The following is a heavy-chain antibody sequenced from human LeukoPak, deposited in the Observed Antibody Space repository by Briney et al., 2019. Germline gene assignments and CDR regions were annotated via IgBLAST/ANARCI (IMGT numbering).Heavy chain of an antibody. CDR2: ISYDGNNK. CDR1: GFTFSSYA. V-gene: IGHV3-30*04. J-gene: IGHJ4*02. D-gene: IGHD2-15*01. Sequence: GRSLRLSCAASGFTFSSYAMHWVRQAPGKGLECVAVISYDGNNKFHADSVRGRLTISRDNSKSTLYLQMNSLRDEDTAVYYYARADIVAVVAAAALDYWGQGTLVTVSS. CDR3: ARADIVAVVAAAALDY.